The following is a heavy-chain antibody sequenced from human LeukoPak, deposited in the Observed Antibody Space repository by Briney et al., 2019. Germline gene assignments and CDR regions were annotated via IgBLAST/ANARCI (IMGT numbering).Heavy chain of an antibody. CDR3: ARDKTRGLGYSYSKSGNYFDY. Sequence: GGSLRLSCAASGFTFSSYWMSWVRQAPGKGLEWVSYIDGGGGSTNYADSVKGRFTISRDNSKNTLYLQMNSLRAEDTAVYSCARDKTRGLGYSYSKSGNYFDYWGQGTLVTVSS. CDR2: IDGGGGST. J-gene: IGHJ4*02. V-gene: IGHV3-23*01. D-gene: IGHD5-18*01. CDR1: GFTFSSYW.